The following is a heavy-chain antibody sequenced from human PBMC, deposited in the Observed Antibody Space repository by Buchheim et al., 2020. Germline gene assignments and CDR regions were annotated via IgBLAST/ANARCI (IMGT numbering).Heavy chain of an antibody. CDR3: AKDRYYYDSSGSYWHFDL. Sequence: EVQLLESGGGLVQPGGSLRLSCAASGFTFSSYAMSWVRQAPGKGLEWVSAISGSGGSTYYADSVKGRFTISRDNSKNTLFLQMTSLRAEDTAVYYCAKDRYYYDSSGSYWHFDLWGRGTL. V-gene: IGHV3-23*01. D-gene: IGHD3-22*01. CDR2: ISGSGGST. J-gene: IGHJ2*01. CDR1: GFTFSSYA.